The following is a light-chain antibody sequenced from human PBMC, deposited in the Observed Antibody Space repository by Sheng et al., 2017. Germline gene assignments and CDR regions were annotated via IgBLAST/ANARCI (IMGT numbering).Light chain of an antibody. J-gene: IGKJ4*01. Sequence: EIVMTQSPATLSVSPGERATLSCRASQSVSSNLAWYQQKPGQAPRLLIYGASTRATGIPARFSGSGSGTEFTLTISSLQSEDFAVYYCQQRGNWPLTFGGGTKVELK. CDR2: GAS. V-gene: IGKV3-15*01. CDR1: QSVSSN. CDR3: QQRGNWPLT.